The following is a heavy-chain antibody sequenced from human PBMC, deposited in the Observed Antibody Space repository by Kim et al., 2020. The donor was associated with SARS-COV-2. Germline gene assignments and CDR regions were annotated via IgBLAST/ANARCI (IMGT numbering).Heavy chain of an antibody. Sequence: GGSLRLSCAASGFTFSSYSMNWVRQAPGKGLEWVSSISSSSSYIYYADSVKGRFTISRDNAKNSLYLQMNSLRAEDTAVYYCARRTYRAAMPSDYWGQGTLVTVSS. V-gene: IGHV3-21*01. J-gene: IGHJ4*02. D-gene: IGHD2-2*01. CDR2: ISSSSSYI. CDR3: ARRTYRAAMPSDY. CDR1: GFTFSSYS.